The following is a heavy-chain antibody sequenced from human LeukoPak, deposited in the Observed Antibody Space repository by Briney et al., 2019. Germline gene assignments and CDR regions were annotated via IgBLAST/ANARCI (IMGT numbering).Heavy chain of an antibody. J-gene: IGHJ5*02. CDR1: GGSFSGYC. D-gene: IGHD2-8*01. Sequence: SETLSLTCAVYGGSFSGYCWSWIRQPPGKGLEWIGEINHSGSTNYNPSLKSRVTISVDTSKNQFSLKLSSVTAADTAVYYCARAFARYCTNGVCQRTNWFDPWGQGTLVTVSS. CDR2: INHSGST. CDR3: ARAFARYCTNGVCQRTNWFDP. V-gene: IGHV4-34*01.